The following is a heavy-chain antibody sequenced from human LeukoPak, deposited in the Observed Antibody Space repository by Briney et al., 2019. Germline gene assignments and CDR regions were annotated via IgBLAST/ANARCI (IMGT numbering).Heavy chain of an antibody. CDR1: GFTFSSYG. J-gene: IGHJ4*02. D-gene: IGHD6-13*01. CDR3: AKVPSPYRSSWYAGVNY. V-gene: IGHV3-30*02. Sequence: TGGSLRLSCAASGFTFSSYGMHWVRQAPGKGLEWVAFIRYDGSNKYYADSVKGRFTISRDNSKNTLDLQMNSLRAEDTAVYYCAKVPSPYRSSWYAGVNYWGQGTLVTVSS. CDR2: IRYDGSNK.